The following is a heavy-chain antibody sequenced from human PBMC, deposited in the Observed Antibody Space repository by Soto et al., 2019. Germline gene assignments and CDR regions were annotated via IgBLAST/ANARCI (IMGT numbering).Heavy chain of an antibody. J-gene: IGHJ5*02. D-gene: IGHD4-17*01. Sequence: SQTMSLTCAVYGGSFSGYYWSRIRQPPGKGLEWIGEINHSGSTNYNPSLKSRLTISADTSKNQFSLRLTSVTDADTAVYYCVISQIFPRDYFDPWGQGTRVTVSS. CDR1: GGSFSGYY. V-gene: IGHV4-34*01. CDR3: VISQIFPRDYFDP. CDR2: INHSGST.